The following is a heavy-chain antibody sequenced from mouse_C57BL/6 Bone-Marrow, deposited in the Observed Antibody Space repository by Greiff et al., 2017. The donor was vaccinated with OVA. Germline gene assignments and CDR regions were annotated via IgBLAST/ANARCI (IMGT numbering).Heavy chain of an antibody. J-gene: IGHJ4*01. CDR1: GFTFSDYG. V-gene: IGHV5-17*01. CDR2: ISSGSSTI. Sequence: EVKLVESGGGLVKPGGSLKLSCAASGFTFSDYGMHWVRQAPEKGLEWVAYISSGSSTIYYADTVKGRFTISRDNAKNTLFLQMTSLRSEDTAMYYGARPLLLRYLYYAMDYWGQGTSVTVSS. D-gene: IGHD1-1*01. CDR3: ARPLLLRYLYYAMDY.